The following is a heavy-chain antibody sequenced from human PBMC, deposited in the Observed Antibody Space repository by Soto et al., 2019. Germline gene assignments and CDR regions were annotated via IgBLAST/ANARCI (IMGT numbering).Heavy chain of an antibody. V-gene: IGHV1-2*04. CDR1: GYTFTGYY. J-gene: IGHJ3*02. CDR3: ARTRRGVIAAAGNDAFDI. Sequence: QVQLVQSGAEVKKPGASVKVSCKASGYTFTGYYMHWVRQAPGQGLEWMGWINPNSGGTNYAQKFQRWVTRTRDTSISTAYMELSRLRSDDTAVYYCARTRRGVIAAAGNDAFDIWGQGTMVTVSS. D-gene: IGHD6-13*01. CDR2: INPNSGGT.